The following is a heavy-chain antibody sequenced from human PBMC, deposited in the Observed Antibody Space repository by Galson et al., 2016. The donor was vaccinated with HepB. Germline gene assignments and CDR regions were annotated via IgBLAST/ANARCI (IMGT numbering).Heavy chain of an antibody. CDR3: AREFSGNYGDY. CDR2: ISAYNGNT. Sequence: SVKVSCKASGYTFTSYGFSWVRQAPGQGLEWMGWISAYNGNTNYAQKFQGRVTMTTDTSTSTAYMELRRLRSDDTAVYYCAREFSGNYGDYWGQGTLVTVSA. V-gene: IGHV1-18*01. D-gene: IGHD3-10*01. CDR1: GYTFTSYG. J-gene: IGHJ4*02.